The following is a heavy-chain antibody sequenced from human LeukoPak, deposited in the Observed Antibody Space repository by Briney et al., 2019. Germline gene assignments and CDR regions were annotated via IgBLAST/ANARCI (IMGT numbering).Heavy chain of an antibody. CDR3: AKGAGPPWFDP. CDR2: MSSSGIS. D-gene: IGHD6-19*01. Sequence: SETLSLTCTVSSGSISSGTYYWSWIRQPAGKGLEWIGRMSSSGISTYSPSLKSRVTISIDTSRNQFSMNLNSVTAADTAAYYCAKGAGPPWFDPWGQGTLVTVSS. J-gene: IGHJ5*02. V-gene: IGHV4-61*02. CDR1: SGSISSGTYY.